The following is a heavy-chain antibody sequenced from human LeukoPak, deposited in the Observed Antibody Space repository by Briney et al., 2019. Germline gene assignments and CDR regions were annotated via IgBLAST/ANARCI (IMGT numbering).Heavy chain of an antibody. CDR2: TSYSEGT. D-gene: IGHD1-26*01. CDR3: ATADWESFYFDS. Sequence: SETLSLTCTVSGGSVSRGGYYWNWIRQHPGKGLEWIGFTSYSEGTYYNPSLMSRITISVDRSQNQFSLKMSDVTAADTAVYFCATADWESFYFDSWGQGALVAVSS. J-gene: IGHJ4*02. V-gene: IGHV4-31*03. CDR1: GGSVSRGGYY.